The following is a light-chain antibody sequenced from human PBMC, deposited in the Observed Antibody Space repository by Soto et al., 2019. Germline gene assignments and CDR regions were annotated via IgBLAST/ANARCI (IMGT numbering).Light chain of an antibody. J-gene: IGKJ5*01. CDR2: DAS. Sequence: DIVLTQSPATLSLSPGERVTLSCRTSQSVSKYFAWYQQKPGRAPRLLIYDASSRATGIPARFIGSGSGTDFTLTISSLEPEDFAIYYCQQRSNWPITFGQGTRLEIK. CDR1: QSVSKY. V-gene: IGKV3-11*01. CDR3: QQRSNWPIT.